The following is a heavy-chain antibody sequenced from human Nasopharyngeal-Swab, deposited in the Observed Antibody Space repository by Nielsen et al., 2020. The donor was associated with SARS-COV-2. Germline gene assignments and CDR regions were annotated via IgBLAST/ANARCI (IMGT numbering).Heavy chain of an antibody. Sequence: SETLSLTCTVSGGSISSSSYYWGWIRQPPGKGLEWIGSIYYSGSTYYNPSLKSRVTISVDTSKNQFSLKLSSVTAADTAVYYCARHLAGSGWVDYWGQGTLGTVSS. CDR3: ARHLAGSGWVDY. CDR2: IYYSGST. CDR1: GGSISSSSYY. J-gene: IGHJ4*02. D-gene: IGHD6-19*01. V-gene: IGHV4-39*01.